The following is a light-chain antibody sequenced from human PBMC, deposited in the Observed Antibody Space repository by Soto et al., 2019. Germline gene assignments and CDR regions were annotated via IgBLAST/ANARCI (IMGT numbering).Light chain of an antibody. CDR1: HDVGSS. Sequence: PMTQSPPSLSASIGDTVTVTCRASHDVGSSLAWYQHRPGKSPRLLICDASIGQSGVPARFRVSESGTDCFLANDTVRPEDAATYYFQKYDTAPLTFGDGTKLEIK. J-gene: IGKJ4*01. CDR3: QKYDTAPLT. CDR2: DAS. V-gene: IGKV1-27*01.